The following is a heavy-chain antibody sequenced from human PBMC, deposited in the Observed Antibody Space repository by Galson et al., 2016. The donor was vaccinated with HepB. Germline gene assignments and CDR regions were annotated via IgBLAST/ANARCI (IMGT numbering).Heavy chain of an antibody. V-gene: IGHV1-69*01. CDR2: IIPIFGTT. J-gene: IGHJ5*02. Sequence: VRQAPGQGLEWMGGIIPIFGTTNYAQRFQGRVTITADESTTTVSMDLSSLISEDTAVYYCARHWGPCHYGSGSYFWFDPWGQGTLVTVSS. D-gene: IGHD3-10*01. CDR3: ARHWGPCHYGSGSYFWFDP.